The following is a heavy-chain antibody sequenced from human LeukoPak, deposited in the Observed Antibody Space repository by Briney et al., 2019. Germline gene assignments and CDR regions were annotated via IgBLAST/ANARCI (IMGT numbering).Heavy chain of an antibody. D-gene: IGHD1-26*01. V-gene: IGHV3-9*01. Sequence: QSGRSLRLSCAASGFTFDDYAMHWVRQAPGKGLEWVSGISWNSGSIVYADSVKGRFTISRDNAKNSLYLQMSSLRAEDTALYYCAKDISGSYSSIDYWGQGTLVTVSS. CDR1: GFTFDDYA. CDR2: ISWNSGSI. CDR3: AKDISGSYSSIDY. J-gene: IGHJ4*02.